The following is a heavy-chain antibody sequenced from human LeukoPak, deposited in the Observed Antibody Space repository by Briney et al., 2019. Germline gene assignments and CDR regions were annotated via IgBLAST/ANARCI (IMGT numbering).Heavy chain of an antibody. CDR3: ASISIAVAGKAIDY. V-gene: IGHV1-2*02. D-gene: IGHD6-19*01. CDR1: GYTFTGYY. Sequence: GASEKVSGKASGYTFTGYYMHWVRQAPGQGLEWMGWINPNSGGTNYAQKFQGRVTMTRDTSISTAYMELSRLRSDDTAVYYCASISIAVAGKAIDYWGQGTLVTVSS. CDR2: INPNSGGT. J-gene: IGHJ4*02.